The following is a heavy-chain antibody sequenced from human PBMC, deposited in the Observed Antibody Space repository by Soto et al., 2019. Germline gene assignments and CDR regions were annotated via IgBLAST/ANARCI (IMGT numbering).Heavy chain of an antibody. Sequence: PSETLSLTCNVSGGSISTSRSYWAWIRQPPGKGLEWLANIFYSGSTYYNPSLASRVTVSVDTSKNEFSLKLRSVTAADTAVYYCARQPTKGDTDLRYVPWGQGTLVTVSS. J-gene: IGHJ5*02. CDR1: GGSISTSRSY. CDR2: IFYSGST. CDR3: ARQPTKGDTDLRYVP. V-gene: IGHV4-39*01. D-gene: IGHD2-8*01.